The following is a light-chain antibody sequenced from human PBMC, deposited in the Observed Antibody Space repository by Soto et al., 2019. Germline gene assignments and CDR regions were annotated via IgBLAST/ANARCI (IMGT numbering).Light chain of an antibody. CDR3: SSYISSSTPYV. V-gene: IGLV2-14*03. CDR1: SREIGGYNF. Sequence: QSAPTQPASLSGSPGQSGTISCTGTSREIGGYNFVPWYQHHPGKAPRLMIFGVSDRPSGVSDRFSGSKSGNTASLTISGLQAEDEADYYCSSYISSSTPYVFGTGTKVTVL. J-gene: IGLJ1*01. CDR2: GVS.